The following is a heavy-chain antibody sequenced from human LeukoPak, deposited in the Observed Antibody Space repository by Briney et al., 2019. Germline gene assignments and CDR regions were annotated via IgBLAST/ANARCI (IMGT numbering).Heavy chain of an antibody. CDR1: GFTFSTYA. D-gene: IGHD5-24*01. CDR3: ARDRENSFDY. CDR2: ISSSSSYI. V-gene: IGHV3-21*01. Sequence: PGGSLRLSCAASGFTFSTYAMTWVRQAPGKGLEWVSSISSSSSYIYYADSVKGRLTISRDNAKNSLYLQMNSLRAEDTAVYYCARDRENSFDYWGQGTLVTVSS. J-gene: IGHJ4*02.